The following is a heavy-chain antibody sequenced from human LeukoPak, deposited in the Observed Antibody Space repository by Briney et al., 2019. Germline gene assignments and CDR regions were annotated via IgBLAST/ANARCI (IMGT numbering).Heavy chain of an antibody. D-gene: IGHD3-22*01. CDR3: ARGGGVYGSSGYYDYYFDY. Sequence: GASVKVSCKASGYTFTSYYMHWVRQAPGQGLEWMGWISAYNGNTSYAQNLQGRVTMTTDTSTSTAYMELRSLRSDDTAVYYCARGGGVYGSSGYYDYYFDYWGQGTLVTVSS. CDR2: ISAYNGNT. J-gene: IGHJ4*02. V-gene: IGHV1-18*04. CDR1: GYTFTSYY.